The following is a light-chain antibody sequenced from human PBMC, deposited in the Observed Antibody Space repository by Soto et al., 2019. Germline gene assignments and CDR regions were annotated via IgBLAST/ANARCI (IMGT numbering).Light chain of an antibody. Sequence: EIRVTKSLGTLSLPTAKRATLPCSASHSVSSSYLAWYQQKPGQAPRLLIYRTSNRATGIPDRFSGSGSGTDFTLTISRLEPEDFAVYYCQQYGRSPCTFGQGTKVDI. CDR2: RTS. J-gene: IGKJ1*01. CDR3: QQYGRSPCT. V-gene: IGKV3-20*01. CDR1: HSVSSSY.